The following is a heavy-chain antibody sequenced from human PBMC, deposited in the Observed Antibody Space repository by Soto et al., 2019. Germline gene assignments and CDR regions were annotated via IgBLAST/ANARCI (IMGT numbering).Heavy chain of an antibody. Sequence: QVQLVESGGGLVKPGGSLRLSCAACGFTFSDYYMSWIRQAPGKGLEWVSYISSSGSTIYYADSVKGRFTISRDNAKNSLYLQMNSLRAEDTAVYYCARDSSVATHYYYYGMDVWGQGTTVTVSS. V-gene: IGHV3-11*01. J-gene: IGHJ6*02. D-gene: IGHD4-4*01. CDR3: ARDSSVATHYYYYGMDV. CDR1: GFTFSDYY. CDR2: ISSSGSTI.